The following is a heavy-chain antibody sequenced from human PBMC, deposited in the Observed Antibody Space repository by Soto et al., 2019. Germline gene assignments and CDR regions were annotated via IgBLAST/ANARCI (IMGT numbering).Heavy chain of an antibody. D-gene: IGHD1-26*01. Sequence: QITLKESGPTLVKPTQTPTLTCTFSGFSLSTSGVGVRWIRQPPGKALEWLALIYWDDDKRYSPSLKSRLTITNDTAKNPPVLTMTNMSPLLTATYYCAHRLRGSTDVFFDYWGRGPLVTVSS. J-gene: IGHJ4*02. CDR1: GFSLSTSGVG. V-gene: IGHV2-5*02. CDR2: IYWDDDK. CDR3: AHRLRGSTDVFFDY.